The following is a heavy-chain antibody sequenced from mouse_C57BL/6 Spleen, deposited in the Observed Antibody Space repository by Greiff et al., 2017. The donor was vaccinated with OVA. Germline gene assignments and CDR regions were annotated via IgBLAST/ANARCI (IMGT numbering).Heavy chain of an antibody. Sequence: VQRVESGAELVRPGTSVKVSCKASGYAFTNYLIEWVKQRPGQGLEWIGVINPGSGGTNYNEKFKGKATLTADKSSSTAYMQLSSLTSEDSAVYFCARRGDGYFDYWGQGTTLTVSS. J-gene: IGHJ2*01. V-gene: IGHV1-54*01. CDR1: GYAFTNYL. D-gene: IGHD2-3*01. CDR3: ARRGDGYFDY. CDR2: INPGSGGT.